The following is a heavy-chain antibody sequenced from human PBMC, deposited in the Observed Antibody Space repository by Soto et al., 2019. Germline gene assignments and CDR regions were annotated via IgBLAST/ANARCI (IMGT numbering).Heavy chain of an antibody. CDR3: ARAFYGMDV. J-gene: IGHJ6*02. V-gene: IGHV2-70*04. CDR2: IDWEDTK. CDR1: WFSLSGTGMR. Sequence: PTLVNTTRPLTLTCTVSWFSLSGTGMRMTWIRQPPGKAPEWLARIDWEDTKLYSSSLKTRLTISRDTSKNQVVLTMTSMDPADTGTYYCARAFYGMDVWGQGTTVTVSS.